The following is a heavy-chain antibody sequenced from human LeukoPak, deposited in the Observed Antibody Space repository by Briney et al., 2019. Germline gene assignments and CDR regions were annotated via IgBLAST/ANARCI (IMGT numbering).Heavy chain of an antibody. D-gene: IGHD6-6*01. J-gene: IGHJ4*02. CDR3: ASRYSSSPSGDY. Sequence: PGGSLRLSCAASGFTFSSYGMHWVRQAPGKGLEWVAVISYDGSNKYYADSVKGRFTISRDNSKNTLYLQMNSLRAEDTAVYYCASRYSSSPSGDYWGQGTLVTVSS. V-gene: IGHV3-30*03. CDR1: GFTFSSYG. CDR2: ISYDGSNK.